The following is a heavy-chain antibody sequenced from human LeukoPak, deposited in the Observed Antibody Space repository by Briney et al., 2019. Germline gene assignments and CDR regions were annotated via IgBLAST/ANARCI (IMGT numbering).Heavy chain of an antibody. Sequence: PGGSLRLSCAASGFTFSSYGMHWVRQAPGKGLEWVAVIWYDGSNKYYADSVKGRFTISRDNSKNTLYLQMNSLRAEDTAVYYCAKEAAAGYFDYWGQGTLVIFSS. CDR2: IWYDGSNK. D-gene: IGHD6-13*01. V-gene: IGHV3-33*06. CDR1: GFTFSSYG. J-gene: IGHJ4*02. CDR3: AKEAAAGYFDY.